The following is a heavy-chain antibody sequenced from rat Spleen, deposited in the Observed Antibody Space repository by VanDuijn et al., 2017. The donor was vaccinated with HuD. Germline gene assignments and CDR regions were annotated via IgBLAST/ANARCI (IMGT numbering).Heavy chain of an antibody. Sequence: EVQLVESGGGSVQPGRSLKLSCAASGFTFSDYYMAWVRQAPTKGLEWVASITNTGGSTYYPDSVKGRFTISRDNAKSTLYLQMNSLRSEDTATYYCAKSRFYYYDGGYYCFNYWGQGVMVTVSS. CDR1: GFTFSDYY. CDR3: AKSRFYYYDGGYYCFNY. V-gene: IGHV5-20*01. D-gene: IGHD1-12*02. J-gene: IGHJ2*01. CDR2: ITNTGGST.